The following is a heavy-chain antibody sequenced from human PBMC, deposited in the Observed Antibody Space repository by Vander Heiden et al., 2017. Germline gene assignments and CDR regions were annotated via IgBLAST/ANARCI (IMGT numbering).Heavy chain of an antibody. D-gene: IGHD3-3*01. CDR2: INHSGST. V-gene: IGHV4-34*01. CDR1: GGSFSGSY. CDR3: ARDGVFGVVTPFDY. Sequence: QVQLQQWGAGLLKPSETLSLTCAVYGGSFSGSYWSWIRQPPGKGLECIGEINHSGSTNYNPSLKSRVTISVDTSKNQFSLKLSSVTAADTAVYYCARDGVFGVVTPFDYWGQGTLVTVSS. J-gene: IGHJ4*02.